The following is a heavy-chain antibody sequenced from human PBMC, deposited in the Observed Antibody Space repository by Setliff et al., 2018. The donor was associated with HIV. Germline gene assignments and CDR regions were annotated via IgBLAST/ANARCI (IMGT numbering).Heavy chain of an antibody. CDR2: INVNSGGT. V-gene: IGHV1-2*02. CDR1: GYLFTGYY. Sequence: ASVKVSCKASGYLFTGYYMHWVRQAPGQELEWMGWINVNSGGTKYAQKFQGRVTMTRDTSISTAYMEVSSLRSDDTAVYYCAREGSPIYYFDYWSQGTLVTVSS. CDR3: AREGSPIYYFDY. D-gene: IGHD3-10*01. J-gene: IGHJ4*02.